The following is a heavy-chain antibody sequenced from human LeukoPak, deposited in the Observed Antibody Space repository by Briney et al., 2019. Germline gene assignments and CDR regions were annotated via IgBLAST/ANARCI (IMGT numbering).Heavy chain of an antibody. V-gene: IGHV4-39*07. CDR1: GGPFSSSSYY. CDR3: ARDQIVVVPAAPTNWFDP. CDR2: IYYSGST. J-gene: IGHJ5*02. Sequence: SETLSLTCTVSGGPFSSSSYYWGWIRQPPGKGLEWMGSIYYSGSTYYNPSLKSRVTISVDTSKNQFSLKLSSVTAADTAVYYCARDQIVVVPAAPTNWFDPWGQGTLVTVSS. D-gene: IGHD2-2*01.